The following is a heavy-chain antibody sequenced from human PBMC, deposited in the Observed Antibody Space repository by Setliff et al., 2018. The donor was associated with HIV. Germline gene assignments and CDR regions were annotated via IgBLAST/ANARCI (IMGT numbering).Heavy chain of an antibody. CDR3: ARAPRDSLTYYYYGMDV. J-gene: IGHJ6*02. D-gene: IGHD2-21*02. CDR1: GGSISSGSYY. Sequence: PSETLSLTCTVSGGSISSGSYYWSWIRQPAGKGLEWIGRIYTSGSTNYNPSLKSRVTISVDTSKNHFSLKLSSVTAADTAVYYCARAPRDSLTYYYYGMDVWGQGTTVTVSS. V-gene: IGHV4-61*02. CDR2: IYTSGST.